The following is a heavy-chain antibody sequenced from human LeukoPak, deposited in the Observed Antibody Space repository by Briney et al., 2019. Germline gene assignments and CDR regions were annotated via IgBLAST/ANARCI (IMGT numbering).Heavy chain of an antibody. CDR2: IRSKAYGGTT. Sequence: GGSLRLSCTASGFTFGDYAMSWFRQAPGKGLEWVGFIRSKAYGGTTEYAASVKGRFTISRDDSKSIAYLQMNSLKTEDTAVYYCTSCPIPLGVLGIFYYYYMDVWGKGTTVTVSS. V-gene: IGHV3-49*03. J-gene: IGHJ6*03. CDR3: TSCPIPLGVLGIFYYYYMDV. CDR1: GFTFGDYA. D-gene: IGHD3-10*01.